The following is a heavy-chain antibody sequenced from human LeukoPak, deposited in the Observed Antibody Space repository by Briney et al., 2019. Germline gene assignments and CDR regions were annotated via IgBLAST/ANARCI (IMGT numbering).Heavy chain of an antibody. CDR3: ARDRYDSSGKTGAFDI. J-gene: IGHJ3*02. CDR1: GFTFSSYS. D-gene: IGHD3-22*01. Sequence: PGGSLRLSCAASGFTFSSYSMNWVRRAPGKGLEWVSSISSSSSYIYYADSVKGRFTITRDNAENTVYLQMDSLRAEDTAVYYCARDRYDSSGKTGAFDIWGQGTMVTVSS. V-gene: IGHV3-21*01. CDR2: ISSSSSYI.